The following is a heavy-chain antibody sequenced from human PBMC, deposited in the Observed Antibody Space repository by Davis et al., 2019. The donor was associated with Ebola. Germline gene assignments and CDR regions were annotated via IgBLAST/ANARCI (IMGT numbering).Heavy chain of an antibody. CDR1: GGSFSSYA. J-gene: IGHJ4*02. Sequence: AASVKVSCKASGGSFSSYAFSWVRQAPGQGLEWMGRIIPIFGLANYAQKFQGRVTITADKSANTAYMELTSLRSEDTAVYYCARGRGYSGYEVDYWGQGTLVTVSS. D-gene: IGHD5-12*01. CDR3: ARGRGYSGYEVDY. V-gene: IGHV1-69*04. CDR2: IIPIFGLA.